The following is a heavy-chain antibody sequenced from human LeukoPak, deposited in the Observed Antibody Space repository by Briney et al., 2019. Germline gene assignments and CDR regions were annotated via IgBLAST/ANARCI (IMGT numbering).Heavy chain of an antibody. CDR2: IWSDGSNK. CDR3: ARGSGSFSGGFDY. V-gene: IGHV3-33*01. J-gene: IGHJ4*02. D-gene: IGHD1-26*01. CDR1: GFIFSRCG. Sequence: PGRSLRLSCAASGFIFSRCGMHWVRQTPGKGLEWVAVIWSDGSNKYYADSVKGRFTISRDNSKNTLYLQMNSLRAEDTAVYYCARGSGSFSGGFDYWGQGTLVTVSS.